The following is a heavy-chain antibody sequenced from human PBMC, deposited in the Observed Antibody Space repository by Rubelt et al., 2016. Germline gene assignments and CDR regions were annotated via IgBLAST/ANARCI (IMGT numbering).Heavy chain of an antibody. Sequence: QVQLVQSGAEVKKPGASVKVSCKASGYTFTSSGISWVRQAPGQGLEWMGWISAYNGHQNYAQKLQGEVTMPAGTSTSTADMELRSLRSDDTAVYYCARDLPPFRRYNWNFPLDYWGQGTLVTVSS. D-gene: IGHD1-7*01. CDR2: ISAYNGHQ. CDR3: ARDLPPFRRYNWNFPLDY. CDR1: GYTFTSSG. V-gene: IGHV1-18*01. J-gene: IGHJ4*02.